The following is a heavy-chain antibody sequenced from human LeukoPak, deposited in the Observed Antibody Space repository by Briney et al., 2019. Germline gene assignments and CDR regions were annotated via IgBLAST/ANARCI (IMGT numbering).Heavy chain of an antibody. J-gene: IGHJ4*02. Sequence: GGSLRLSCAASGFTFSSYSMNWVRQAPGKGLEWVSSISSSSSYIYYADSVKGRFTISRDNAKNSLYLQMNGLRAEDTAVYYCVGLKISYGPIRGVDYWGQGTLVTVSS. CDR1: GFTFSSYS. CDR3: VGLKISYGPIRGVDY. D-gene: IGHD5-18*01. V-gene: IGHV3-21*01. CDR2: ISSSSSYI.